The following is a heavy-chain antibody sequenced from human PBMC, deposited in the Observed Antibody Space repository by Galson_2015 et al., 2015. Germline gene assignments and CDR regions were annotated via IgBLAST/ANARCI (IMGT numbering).Heavy chain of an antibody. D-gene: IGHD3-3*01. V-gene: IGHV2-5*02. CDR1: GFSLSTSGVG. CDR3: AHTDRNYDFWSKGWFDP. J-gene: IGHJ5*02. Sequence: PALVTPTQTLTLTCTFSGFSLSTSGVGVGWIRQPPGKALEWLALIYWDDDKRYSPSLKSRLTITKDTSKNQVVLTMTNMDPVDTATYYCAHTDRNYDFWSKGWFDPWGQGTLVTVSS. CDR2: IYWDDDK.